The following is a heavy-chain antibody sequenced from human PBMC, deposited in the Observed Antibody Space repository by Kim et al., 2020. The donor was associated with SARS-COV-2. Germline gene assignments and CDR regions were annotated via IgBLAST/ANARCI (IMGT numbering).Heavy chain of an antibody. CDR3: ARNIAAATWGFGGMDV. J-gene: IGHJ6*02. CDR1: GGSISSGGYY. V-gene: IGHV4-31*03. Sequence: SETLSLTCTVSGGSISSGGYYWSWIRQHPGKGLEWIGYIYYSGSTYYNPSLKSRVTISVDTSKNQFSLKLSSVTAADTAVYYCARNIAAATWGFGGMDVWGQGTTVTVSS. CDR2: IYYSGST. D-gene: IGHD6-13*01.